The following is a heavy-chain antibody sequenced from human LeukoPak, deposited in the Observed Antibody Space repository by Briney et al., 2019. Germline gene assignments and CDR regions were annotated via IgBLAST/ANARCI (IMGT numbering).Heavy chain of an antibody. J-gene: IGHJ4*02. CDR1: GGSISSYY. CDR3: ARDGRGSYEPFDY. CDR2: IYYSGST. V-gene: IGHV4-59*01. Sequence: SETLSLTCTVSGGSISSYYWSWIRQPPGKGLEWIGYIYYSGSTNYNPSLKSRVTISVDTSKNQFSLRLSSVTAADTAVYYCARDGRGSYEPFDYWGQGTLVTVSS. D-gene: IGHD1-26*01.